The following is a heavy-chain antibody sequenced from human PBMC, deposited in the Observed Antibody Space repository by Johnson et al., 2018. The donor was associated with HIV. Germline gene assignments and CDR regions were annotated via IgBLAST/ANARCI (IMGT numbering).Heavy chain of an antibody. CDR3: ARSRGPMRKDAFDI. CDR1: GFTVSSNY. V-gene: IGHV3-66*03. J-gene: IGHJ3*02. CDR2: IYSGGST. D-gene: IGHD3-10*01. Sequence: VQLVESGGGLIQPGGSLRLSCAASGFTVSSNYMSWVRQAPGKGLEWVSVIYSGGSTYYADSVKGRFTISRDNDKNTLYLEMGSLRVEYMAVYYCARSRGPMRKDAFDIWGQGTKVTVSS.